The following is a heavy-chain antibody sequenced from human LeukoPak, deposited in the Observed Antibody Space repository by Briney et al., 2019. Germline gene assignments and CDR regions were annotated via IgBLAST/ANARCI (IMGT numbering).Heavy chain of an antibody. Sequence: PSETLSLTCAVYGGSFSGYYWSWIRQPPGKGLEWIGEINHSGSTNYNPSLKSRVTISVDTSKNQFSLKLSSVTAADTAVYYCARTTYDYVWGSYPPDYWGQGTLVTVSS. CDR2: INHSGST. CDR1: GGSFSGYY. J-gene: IGHJ4*02. V-gene: IGHV4-34*01. CDR3: ARTTYDYVWGSYPPDY. D-gene: IGHD3-16*02.